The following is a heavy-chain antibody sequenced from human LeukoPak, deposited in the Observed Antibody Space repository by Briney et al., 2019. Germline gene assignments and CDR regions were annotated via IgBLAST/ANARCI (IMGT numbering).Heavy chain of an antibody. Sequence: GGSLRLSCAASGFIFSSYGMHWVRQAPGKGLEWVAFIRYDGSRKYYADSVKGRFTISRDNSKNTLYLQMNSLRAEDTAVYYCANKDGSPFDYWGQGTLVTVSS. CDR1: GFIFSSYG. V-gene: IGHV3-30*02. CDR3: ANKDGSPFDY. CDR2: IRYDGSRK. D-gene: IGHD6-13*01. J-gene: IGHJ4*02.